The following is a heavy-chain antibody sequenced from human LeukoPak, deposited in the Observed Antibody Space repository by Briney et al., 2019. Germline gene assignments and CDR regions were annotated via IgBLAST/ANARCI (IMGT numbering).Heavy chain of an antibody. J-gene: IGHJ4*02. CDR1: GGTXSDHV. CDR2: IIPLKGTS. V-gene: IGHV1-69*01. CDR3: ATYDVLTGFEY. Sequence: SVKVSCKASGGTXSDHVISWVRQAPGHGLEWMGGIIPLKGTSKLTQKLQDRATISADESTNTVYMGVRSLRSEDTALYYCATYDVLTGFEYWGQGTLVIVSS. D-gene: IGHD3-9*01.